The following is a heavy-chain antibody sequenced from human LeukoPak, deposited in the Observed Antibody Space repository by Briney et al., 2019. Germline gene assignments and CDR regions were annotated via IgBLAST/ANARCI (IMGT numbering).Heavy chain of an antibody. V-gene: IGHV3-11*01. D-gene: IGHD2-15*01. Sequence: PGGSLRLSCAASGFTFSDYYMSWIRQAPGKGLEWVSYISSSGSTIYYADSVKGRFTISRDNAKNSLYLQMNSLRAEDTAVYYCASIGYCSGGSCYGTGAFDYWGHGTLVTVSS. CDR2: ISSSGSTI. CDR3: ASIGYCSGGSCYGTGAFDY. J-gene: IGHJ4*01. CDR1: GFTFSDYY.